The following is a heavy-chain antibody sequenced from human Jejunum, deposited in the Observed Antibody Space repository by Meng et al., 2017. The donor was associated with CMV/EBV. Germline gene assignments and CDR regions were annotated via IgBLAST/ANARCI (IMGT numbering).Heavy chain of an antibody. D-gene: IGHD2-2*01. V-gene: IGHV5-51*01. Sequence: SGYQFPSNWIAWVRQMPGKGLEWMGNIYPADSDIIYSPSFQGQVTISADKSILTAYVQWSSLKASDTAMYYCATWVTGSSSRFDNWGQGTLVTVSS. J-gene: IGHJ4*02. CDR1: GYQFPSNW. CDR3: ATWVTGSSSRFDN. CDR2: IYPADSDI.